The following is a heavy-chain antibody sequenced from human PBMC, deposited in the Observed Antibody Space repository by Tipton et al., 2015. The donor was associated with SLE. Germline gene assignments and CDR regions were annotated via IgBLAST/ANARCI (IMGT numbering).Heavy chain of an antibody. CDR3: VSDRELVH. J-gene: IGHJ4*02. CDR2: IGNDGRKI. CDR1: GFIFSSYG. V-gene: IGHV3-33*03. Sequence: SLRLSCAASGFIFSSYGMPLVRQAPGKGLEWMAFIGNDGRKINFADSVKGRLTISRDNSKNSLYLQLNSLRAEDTGAYYCVSDRELVHWGQGALVTVSS. D-gene: IGHD1-26*01.